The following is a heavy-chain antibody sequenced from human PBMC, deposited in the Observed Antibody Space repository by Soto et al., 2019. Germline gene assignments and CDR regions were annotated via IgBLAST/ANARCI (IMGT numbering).Heavy chain of an antibody. CDR1: GGTISRRGDY. CDR2: IYYSGST. CDR3: ATSNWFDP. Sequence: SETMALTCTVCGGTISRRGDYWGWIRQPPGKGLEWIGTIYYSGSTYYNPSLKSRVTISVDTSKNQFSLKLSSVTAADTAVYYCATSNWFDPWGQGTLVTAPQ. V-gene: IGHV4-39*01. J-gene: IGHJ5*02.